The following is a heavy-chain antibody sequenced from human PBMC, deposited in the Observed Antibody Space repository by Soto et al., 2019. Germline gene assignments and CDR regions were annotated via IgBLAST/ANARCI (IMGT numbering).Heavy chain of an antibody. D-gene: IGHD1-26*01. CDR3: ARVPARSVVGATLPPARAFDY. V-gene: IGHV4-4*02. Sequence: PSETLSLTCAVSGGSISSSNWWSWVRQPPGKGLEWIGEIYHSGSTNYNPSLKSRVTISVDKSKNQFSLKLSSVTAADTAVYYCARVPARSVVGATLPPARAFDYWGQGTLVTVSS. CDR1: GGSISSSNW. CDR2: IYHSGST. J-gene: IGHJ4*02.